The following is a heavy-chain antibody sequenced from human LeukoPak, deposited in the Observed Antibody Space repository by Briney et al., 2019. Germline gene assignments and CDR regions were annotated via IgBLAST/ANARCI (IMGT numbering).Heavy chain of an antibody. D-gene: IGHD3-10*01. J-gene: IGHJ4*02. CDR2: TNPNSGYT. CDR3: ARLVYYGSASFDY. CDR1: GYTFTSTD. Sequence: ASGKVSCKASGYTFTSTDINWVRQATGRGLEWMGWTNPNSGYTGYVQKFQGRVTMTRNTSISTAYMELSSLRSEDTAVYYCARLVYYGSASFDYWGQGTLVTVSS. V-gene: IGHV1-8*01.